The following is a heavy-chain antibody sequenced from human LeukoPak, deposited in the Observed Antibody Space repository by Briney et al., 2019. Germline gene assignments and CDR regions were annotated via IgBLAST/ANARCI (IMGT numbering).Heavy chain of an antibody. J-gene: IGHJ3*02. CDR1: GFTVSSYS. V-gene: IGHV3-21*01. Sequence: GSLRLSCAASGFTVSSYSMNWVRQAPGKGLEWVSGISWNSGNIGYADSVKGRFTISRDNAKNSVYLQMNSLRAEDTAVYYCASPREYCTNGVCSYAFDIWGQGTMVTVSS. CDR3: ASPREYCTNGVCSYAFDI. CDR2: ISWNSGNI. D-gene: IGHD2-8*01.